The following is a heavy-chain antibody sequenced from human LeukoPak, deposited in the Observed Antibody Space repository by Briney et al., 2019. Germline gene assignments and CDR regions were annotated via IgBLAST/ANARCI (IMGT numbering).Heavy chain of an antibody. V-gene: IGHV1-2*02. Sequence: ASVKVSCKASGYTFTGYYMHWVRQAPGQGLEWMGWINPNSGGTNYAQKFQGRVTMTRDTSISTAYMELSRLRSDDTAVYYCARGNYYDCSGYYPEAFDIWGQGTMVTVSS. CDR2: INPNSGGT. CDR1: GYTFTGYY. J-gene: IGHJ3*02. D-gene: IGHD3-22*01. CDR3: ARGNYYDCSGYYPEAFDI.